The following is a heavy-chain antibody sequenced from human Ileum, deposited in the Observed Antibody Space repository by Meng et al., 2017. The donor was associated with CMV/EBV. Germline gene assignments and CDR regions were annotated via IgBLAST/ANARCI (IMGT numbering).Heavy chain of an antibody. CDR1: GYAFTNYY. CDR2: INPVSGDT. J-gene: IGHJ4*02. CDR3: ARGANYASYRVDY. D-gene: IGHD3-16*01. V-gene: IGHV1-2*02. Sequence: QVQLVKSGAKLEKPGASVTVSCKTSGYAFTNYYIHWVRRAPGQGLEWMGWINPVSGDTNYAQNFQDTVTLTRDTSINTAYMELRGLRLDDTTVYFCARGANYASYRVDYWGQGTLVTVSS.